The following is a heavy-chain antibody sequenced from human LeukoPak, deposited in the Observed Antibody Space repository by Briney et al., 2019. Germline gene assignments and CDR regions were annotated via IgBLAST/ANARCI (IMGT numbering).Heavy chain of an antibody. J-gene: IGHJ5*01. V-gene: IGHV4-38-2*02. CDR1: GYSISSGFY. CDR3: ARAIDVRSDPILLLWFGETSFDS. Sequence: PSETLSLTCTVSGYSISSGFYWGWIRQPPGKGLEWIGNIYHSGSTYYNPSLKSRVTISVDTSKNQFSLKLNSVTAADTAVYYCARAIDVRSDPILLLWFGETSFDSWGKETLVTVSS. D-gene: IGHD3-10*01. CDR2: IYHSGST.